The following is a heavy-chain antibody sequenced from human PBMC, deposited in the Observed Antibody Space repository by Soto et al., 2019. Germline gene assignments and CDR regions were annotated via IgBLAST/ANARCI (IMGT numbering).Heavy chain of an antibody. Sequence: SDTLSLTCTVSGVSISRGEYYWSCIRQPPGKGLEWIGYIYYSGSTYYNPSLKSRVTISVDTSKNQFSLKLSSVTAADTAVYYCARSYGDYKTFDYWGQGTLVTV. D-gene: IGHD4-17*01. V-gene: IGHV4-30-4*02. J-gene: IGHJ4*02. CDR1: GVSISRGEYY. CDR2: IYYSGST. CDR3: ARSYGDYKTFDY.